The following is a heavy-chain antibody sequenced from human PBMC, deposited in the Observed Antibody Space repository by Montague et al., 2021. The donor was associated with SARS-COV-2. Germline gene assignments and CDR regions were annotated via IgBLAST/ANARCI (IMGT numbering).Heavy chain of an antibody. CDR3: VRSSAPSITIFGVSNTHWYFDL. V-gene: IGHV4-31*03. CDR2: IYYSGST. J-gene: IGHJ2*01. Sequence: ILSLTCTVSGGSISSGGYYWSWIRQHPGKGLEWIGYIYYSGSTYYXXXLKSRVTISVDTSKNQFSLKLSSVTAADTAVYYCVRSSAPSITIFGVSNTHWYFDLWGRGTLVTVSS. D-gene: IGHD3-3*01. CDR1: GGSISSGGYY.